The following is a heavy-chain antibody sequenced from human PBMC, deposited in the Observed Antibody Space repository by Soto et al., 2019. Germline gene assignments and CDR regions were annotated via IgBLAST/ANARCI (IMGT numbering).Heavy chain of an antibody. D-gene: IGHD2-21*01. CDR2: IYHSGYT. V-gene: IGHV4-31*03. CDR3: ARALGNSFFDF. J-gene: IGHJ4*02. CDR1: GGSISSGGHY. Sequence: QVQLQESGPGLVKPSQTLSLTCTVSGGSISSGGHYWSWIRQHPGKGLEWIGYIYHSGYTDYTPSPRSRATISVDTSTNHLSLKLSSVTAADTAVYYCARALGNSFFDFWGQGAQVTVSS.